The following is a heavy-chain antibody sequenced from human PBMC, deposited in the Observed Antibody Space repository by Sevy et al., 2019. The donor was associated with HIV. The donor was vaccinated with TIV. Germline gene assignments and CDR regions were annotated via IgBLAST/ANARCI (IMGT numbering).Heavy chain of an antibody. CDR3: ARDFSYYYGSGSYLSPNWFDP. CDR1: GYTFTSYG. Sequence: ASVKVSCKASGYTFTSYGISWVRQAPGQGLEWMGWISAYNVNTNYAQKLQGRVTMTTDTSTSTAYMELRSLRSDDTAVYYCARDFSYYYGSGSYLSPNWFDPWGQGTLVTVSS. D-gene: IGHD3-10*01. V-gene: IGHV1-18*01. J-gene: IGHJ5*02. CDR2: ISAYNVNT.